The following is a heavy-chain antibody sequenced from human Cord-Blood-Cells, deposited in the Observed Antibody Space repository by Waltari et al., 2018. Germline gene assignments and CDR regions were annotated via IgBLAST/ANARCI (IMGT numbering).Heavy chain of an antibody. J-gene: IGHJ3*02. D-gene: IGHD3-3*01. V-gene: IGHV4-39*01. CDR3: ATYDFWSGYDAFDI. CDR2: IYYRGST. CDR1: GGSISSSSYS. Sequence: QLQLQETGPGLVKPSETLSLTCTVSGGSISSSSYSWGWIRQPPGKGLEWRGSIYYRGSTYYNPSLKSRVTISVYTSKTQFSLKLSSVTAADTAVYYCATYDFWSGYDAFDIWGQGTMVTVSS.